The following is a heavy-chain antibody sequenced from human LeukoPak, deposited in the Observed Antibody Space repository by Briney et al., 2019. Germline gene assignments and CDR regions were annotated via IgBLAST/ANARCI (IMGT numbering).Heavy chain of an antibody. J-gene: IGHJ4*02. V-gene: IGHV4-4*07. CDR2: IYTSGST. Sequence: SETLSLTCTVSGGSISSYYWSWIRQAAGKGLEWIGRIYTSGSTNYNPSLKSRVTMSVDTSKSHFSLKLTSVTAADTAVYYCARDFLRDYGDPFDSWGQGTLVTVSS. CDR3: ARDFLRDYGDPFDS. D-gene: IGHD4-17*01. CDR1: GGSISSYY.